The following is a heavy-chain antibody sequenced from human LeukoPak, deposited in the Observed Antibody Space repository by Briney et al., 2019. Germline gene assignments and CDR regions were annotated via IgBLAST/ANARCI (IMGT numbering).Heavy chain of an antibody. V-gene: IGHV3-30*02. CDR2: IRYDGSNK. Sequence: GGSLRLSCAASGFTFSSYGMHWVRQAPGKGLEWVAFIRYDGSNKYYADSVKGRFTISRDNSKNTLYLQMDSLRPEDTAVYYCARGSRFGVVERDAFDIWGQGTMVTVSS. CDR1: GFTFSSYG. CDR3: ARGSRFGVVERDAFDI. D-gene: IGHD3-3*01. J-gene: IGHJ3*02.